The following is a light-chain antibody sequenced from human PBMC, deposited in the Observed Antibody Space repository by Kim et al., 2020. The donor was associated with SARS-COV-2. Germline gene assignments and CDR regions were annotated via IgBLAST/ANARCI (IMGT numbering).Light chain of an antibody. CDR1: QSVSSNL. J-gene: IGKJ2*01. Sequence: SPGERATLSCRASQSVSSNLLAWYQHKPGQAPRLLMFEASRRATGTPDRFSGSGSGTDFTLTISRLEPEDFAVYYCQQFGTSTPYTFGQGTRLEI. CDR3: QQFGTSTPYT. V-gene: IGKV3-20*01. CDR2: EAS.